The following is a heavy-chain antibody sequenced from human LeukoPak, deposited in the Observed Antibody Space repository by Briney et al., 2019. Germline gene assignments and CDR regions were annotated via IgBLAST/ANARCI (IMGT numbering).Heavy chain of an antibody. D-gene: IGHD3-22*01. J-gene: IGHJ4*02. Sequence: ASVKVSCKASGYTFTGHYMHWVRQAPGQGLEWMGWINPNSGGTSYAQKFQGRVTMTLDTSISTAYMELSRMRSDDTAVYYCARDAYYYDSGGYYPNWGQGTLVTVSS. CDR2: INPNSGGT. V-gene: IGHV1-2*02. CDR1: GYTFTGHY. CDR3: ARDAYYYDSGGYYPN.